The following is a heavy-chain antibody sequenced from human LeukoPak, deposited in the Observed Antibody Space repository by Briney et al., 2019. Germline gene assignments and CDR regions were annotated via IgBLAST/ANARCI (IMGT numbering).Heavy chain of an antibody. Sequence: ASVKVSCKASGYTFTSYAMHWVRQAPGQRLEWMGWINAGNGNTKYSQKFQGRVTITRDTSASTACMELSSLRSEDTAVYYCARIRQMTTVTPTYYGMDVWGQGTTVTVSS. J-gene: IGHJ6*02. CDR3: ARIRQMTTVTPTYYGMDV. D-gene: IGHD4-17*01. V-gene: IGHV1-3*01. CDR1: GYTFTSYA. CDR2: INAGNGNT.